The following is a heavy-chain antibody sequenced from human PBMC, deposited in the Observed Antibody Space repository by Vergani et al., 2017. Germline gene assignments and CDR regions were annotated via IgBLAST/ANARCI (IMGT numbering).Heavy chain of an antibody. D-gene: IGHD2-2*01. Sequence: EVQLVESGGGLVKPGGSLRLSCAASGFTFSSYSMNWVRQAPGKGLEWVSSISSSSSYIYYADSVKGRFTISRDNAKNSLYLQMNSLRAEDTAVYYCAREVVPAASDWVYGMDVWGQGTTVTVSS. V-gene: IGHV3-21*01. J-gene: IGHJ6*02. CDR3: AREVVPAASDWVYGMDV. CDR2: ISSSSSYI. CDR1: GFTFSSYS.